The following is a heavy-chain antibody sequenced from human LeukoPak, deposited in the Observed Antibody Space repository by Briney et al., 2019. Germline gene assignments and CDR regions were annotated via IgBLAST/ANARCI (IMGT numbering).Heavy chain of an antibody. Sequence: GGSLRLSCAASGFTFSSYSMNWVRQAPGKGLEWVSSISRSSYIYYADSVKGRFSISRDNAKNSLYLQMNSLRAEDTAVYYCAGGGRSSTSCLFDCWGQGTLVTVSS. D-gene: IGHD2-2*01. V-gene: IGHV3-21*01. CDR1: GFTFSSYS. CDR2: ISRSSYI. CDR3: AGGGRSSTSCLFDC. J-gene: IGHJ4*02.